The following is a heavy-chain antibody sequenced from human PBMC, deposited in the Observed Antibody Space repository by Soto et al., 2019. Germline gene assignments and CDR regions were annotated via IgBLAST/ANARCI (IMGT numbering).Heavy chain of an antibody. Sequence: QVQLQESGPGLVKPSGTLSLTCDVSMGSIISNNWWSWVRQPPGKGLEWIGEVYVSGSTNYNPSLKSRVTISIDKSKNQFSLMLTSVPAADTAVYYCATMGQGSFDNWGQGTLVTVSS. D-gene: IGHD2-8*01. J-gene: IGHJ4*02. CDR1: MGSIISNNW. CDR2: VYVSGST. V-gene: IGHV4-4*02. CDR3: ATMGQGSFDN.